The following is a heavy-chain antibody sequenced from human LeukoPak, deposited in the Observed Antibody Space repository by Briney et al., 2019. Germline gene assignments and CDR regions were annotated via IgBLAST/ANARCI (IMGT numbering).Heavy chain of an antibody. D-gene: IGHD3-10*01. CDR2: INPNSGGT. CDR1: GYTFTGYY. CDR3: ARAGERSIWFGEPSNWFDP. J-gene: IGHJ5*02. V-gene: IGHV1-2*02. Sequence: ASVKVSCKASGYTFTGYYMHWVRQAPGQGLEWMGWINPNSGGTNYAQKFQGRVTMTRDTSISTAYMELSRLRSDDTAVYYCARAGERSIWFGEPSNWFDPWGQGTLVTVSS.